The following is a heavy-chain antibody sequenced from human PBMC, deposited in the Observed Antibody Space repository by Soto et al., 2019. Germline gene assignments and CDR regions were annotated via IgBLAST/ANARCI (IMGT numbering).Heavy chain of an antibody. CDR3: ARELSSGDDAFDI. J-gene: IGHJ3*02. CDR2: INAGNGDT. CDR1: GYTFTSYA. D-gene: IGHD6-19*01. Sequence: ASVKVSCKASGYTFTSYAMHWVRQAPGQRLEWMGWINAGNGDTEHSQRFQGRVTITRDTSASTAYMELSSLRSEDTAVYYCARELSSGDDAFDIWGQGKMVTVS. V-gene: IGHV1-3*01.